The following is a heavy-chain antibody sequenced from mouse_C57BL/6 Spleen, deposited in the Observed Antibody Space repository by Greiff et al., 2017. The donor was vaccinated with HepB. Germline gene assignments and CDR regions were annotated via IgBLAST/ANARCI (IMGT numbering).Heavy chain of an antibody. Sequence: VQLQQSGAELVKPGASVKISCKASGYAFSSYWMNWVKQRPGKGLEWIGQIYPGDGDTNYNGKFKGKATLTADKSSSTAYMQLSSLTSEDSAVYLGASGDGDVSNYDELAYWGQGTLVTVSA. V-gene: IGHV1-80*01. CDR3: ASGDGDVSNYDELAY. J-gene: IGHJ3*01. CDR1: GYAFSSYW. D-gene: IGHD2-4*01. CDR2: IYPGDGDT.